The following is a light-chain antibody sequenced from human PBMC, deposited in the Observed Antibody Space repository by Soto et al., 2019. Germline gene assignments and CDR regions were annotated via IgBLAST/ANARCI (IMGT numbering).Light chain of an antibody. CDR1: QSVSSN. CDR3: QQYNNWPPIT. Sequence: EIVMTQSPVTLSVSPGERATLSCRASQSVSSNLAWYQQNPGQAPRLLIYGASTRASGIPARFSGSGSGTEFTLTIRSLQSEDFAVYYCQQYNNWPPITFGQGTRLEIK. V-gene: IGKV3-15*01. CDR2: GAS. J-gene: IGKJ5*01.